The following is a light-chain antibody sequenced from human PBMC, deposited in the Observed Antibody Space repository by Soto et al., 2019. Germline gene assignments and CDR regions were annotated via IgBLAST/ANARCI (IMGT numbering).Light chain of an antibody. CDR3: QQRSNWPPIT. CDR2: DAS. Sequence: ETVLTQSASTLSLSPGERATLSWGASQSISSYLAWYQQKPVQAPRLLIYDASNRATGIPARFSGSGSATDFTLTISSLEPQDFAVYYCQQRSNWPPITFGQGTRLEIK. J-gene: IGKJ5*01. CDR1: QSISSY. V-gene: IGKV3-11*01.